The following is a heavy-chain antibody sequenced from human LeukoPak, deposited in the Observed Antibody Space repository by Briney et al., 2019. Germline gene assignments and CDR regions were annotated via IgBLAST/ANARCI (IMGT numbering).Heavy chain of an antibody. CDR1: GGSSSSSNW. CDR2: IYHSGST. V-gene: IGHV4-4*03. D-gene: IGHD3-10*01. Sequence: PGAPCLTRAVSGGSSSSSNWWGGVRPPPGKGLEWIGEIYHSGSTNYNPSLKSRVTISVDKSKNQFSLKLSSVTAADTAVYYCARVVSYYNVLESWFDPWGQGTLVTVSS. J-gene: IGHJ5*02. CDR3: ARVVSYYNVLESWFDP.